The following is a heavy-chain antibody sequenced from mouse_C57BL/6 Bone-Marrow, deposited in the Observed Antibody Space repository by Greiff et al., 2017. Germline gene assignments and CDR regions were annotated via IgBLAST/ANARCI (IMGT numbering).Heavy chain of an antibody. J-gene: IGHJ1*03. CDR1: GYTFTGYW. Sequence: VKLQQSGAELMKPGASVKLSCKATGYTFTGYWIEWVKQRPGHGLEWIGEILPGSGSTNYNEKFKGKATFTADTSSNTAYMQLSSLTTEDSAIYYCARRGPYYGSSFGYFDVWGTGTTVTVSS. CDR3: ARRGPYYGSSFGYFDV. V-gene: IGHV1-9*01. CDR2: ILPGSGST. D-gene: IGHD1-1*01.